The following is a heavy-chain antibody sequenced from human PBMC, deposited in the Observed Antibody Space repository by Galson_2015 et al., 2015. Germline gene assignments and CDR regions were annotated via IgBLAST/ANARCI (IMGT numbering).Heavy chain of an antibody. CDR1: GFTFSSYA. J-gene: IGHJ6*02. D-gene: IGHD6-13*01. V-gene: IGHV3-23*01. Sequence: SLRLSCAASGFTFSSYAMSWVRQAPGKGLEWVSAISGSGGSTYYADSVKGRFTISRDNSKNTLYLQMNSLRAEDTAVYYCARGTAYSSSWYDPYYYYGMDVWGQGTTVTVSS. CDR2: ISGSGGST. CDR3: ARGTAYSSSWYDPYYYYGMDV.